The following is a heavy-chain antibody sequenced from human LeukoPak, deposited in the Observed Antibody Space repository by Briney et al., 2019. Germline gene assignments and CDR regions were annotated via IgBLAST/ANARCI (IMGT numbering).Heavy chain of an antibody. V-gene: IGHV3-23*01. CDR3: AKEEDCSSTSCPSDY. CDR1: GFTFSSYA. D-gene: IGHD2-2*01. J-gene: IGHJ4*02. Sequence: PGGSLRLSCAASGFTFSSYAMSWVRQAPGKGLEWVSAISGSGDSTGYADSVKGRFTIPRDNSKNTLYLQMNSLRAEDTAVYYCAKEEDCSSTSCPSDYWGQGTLVTVSS. CDR2: ISGSGDST.